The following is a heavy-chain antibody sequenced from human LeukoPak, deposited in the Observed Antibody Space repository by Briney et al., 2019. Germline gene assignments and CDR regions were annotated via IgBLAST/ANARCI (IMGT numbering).Heavy chain of an antibody. Sequence: PGGSLRLSCAASGFTFSSYGMHWVRQAPGKGLEWVAFIRYDGSNKYYADSVKGRFTISRDNSKNTLYLQMNSLRAEDTAAYYCAKAAVLRFLISRGYMDVWGKGTTVTVSS. V-gene: IGHV3-30*02. CDR3: AKAAVLRFLISRGYMDV. D-gene: IGHD3-3*01. J-gene: IGHJ6*03. CDR2: IRYDGSNK. CDR1: GFTFSSYG.